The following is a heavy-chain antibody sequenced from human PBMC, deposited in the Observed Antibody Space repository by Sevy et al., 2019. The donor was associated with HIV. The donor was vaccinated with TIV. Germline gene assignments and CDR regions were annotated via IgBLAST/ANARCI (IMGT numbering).Heavy chain of an antibody. CDR1: GGSISSYY. V-gene: IGHV4-59*13. Sequence: SETLSLTCAVSGGSISSYYWSWIRQPPAKGLEWIGFLYYSGSTSYNSSLKSRVTMSLDSSKNQISLRLSSVTAADTAMYYCAREPGDGYDWDAFDVWGQGTMVTVSS. CDR3: AREPGDGYDWDAFDV. J-gene: IGHJ3*01. D-gene: IGHD5-12*01. CDR2: LYYSGST.